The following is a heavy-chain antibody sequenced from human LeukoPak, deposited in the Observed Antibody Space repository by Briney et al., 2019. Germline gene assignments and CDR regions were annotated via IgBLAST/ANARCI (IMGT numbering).Heavy chain of an antibody. Sequence: SETLSLTCTVSGGSISSSSYYWGWIRQPPGKGLEWIGFIYYSGSTHYKSSLKSRVTISVDTSKNQFSLRLSSVTAADTAVYYCARHSGSSPHYFDYWGQGTLVTVSS. CDR1: GGSISSSSYY. J-gene: IGHJ4*02. CDR2: IYYSGST. V-gene: IGHV4-61*05. D-gene: IGHD1-26*01. CDR3: ARHSGSSPHYFDY.